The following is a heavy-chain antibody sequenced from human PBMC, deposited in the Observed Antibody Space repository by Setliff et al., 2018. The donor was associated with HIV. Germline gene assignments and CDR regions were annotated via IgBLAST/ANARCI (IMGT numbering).Heavy chain of an antibody. D-gene: IGHD6-19*01. Sequence: ASVKVSCKASGYTFTSYGISWVRQAPGQGLEWMGWISAYNGNTNYAQKLQGRVTMTTDTSTSTAYMEVRSLRSDDTAVYYCARDRLNVYSSGHAFYIWGQGTMVTVSS. CDR1: GYTFTSYG. J-gene: IGHJ3*02. V-gene: IGHV1-18*01. CDR3: ARDRLNVYSSGHAFYI. CDR2: ISAYNGNT.